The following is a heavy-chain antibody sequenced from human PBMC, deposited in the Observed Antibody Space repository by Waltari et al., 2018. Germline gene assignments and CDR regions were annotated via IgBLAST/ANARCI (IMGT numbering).Heavy chain of an antibody. V-gene: IGHV3-7*01. Sequence: EVQLVESGGGLVQPGGSLRLSCAASGFPFSRYWMSWVRQAPGKGLEWVANIKQDGSEKYYVDSVKGRFTISRDNAQNSLYLQMNSLRAEDTAVYYCARYFGSGSYYPYWGQGTLVTVSS. CDR1: GFPFSRYW. CDR2: IKQDGSEK. CDR3: ARYFGSGSYYPY. J-gene: IGHJ4*02. D-gene: IGHD3-10*01.